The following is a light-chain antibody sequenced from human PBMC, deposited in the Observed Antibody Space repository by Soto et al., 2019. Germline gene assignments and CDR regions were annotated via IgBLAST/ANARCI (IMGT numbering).Light chain of an antibody. CDR1: INDVGGYNY. Sequence: QSALTQPPSASGSPGQSVTISCTGTINDVGGYNYVSWYQHYPGEAPKLIIYEVVKRPSGVPDRFSGSKSGNTASLTVSGLQAEDEAYYYCCSYARHTTVLFGGGTKVTVL. CDR2: EVV. V-gene: IGLV2-8*01. J-gene: IGLJ2*01. CDR3: CSYARHTTVL.